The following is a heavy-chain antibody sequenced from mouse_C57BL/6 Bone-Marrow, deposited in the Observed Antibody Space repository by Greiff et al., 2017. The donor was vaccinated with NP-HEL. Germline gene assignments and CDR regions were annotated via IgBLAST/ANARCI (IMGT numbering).Heavy chain of an antibody. CDR3: TTEGNYYAMDY. J-gene: IGHJ4*01. CDR1: GFNIKDDY. CDR2: IDPENGDT. D-gene: IGHD2-1*01. V-gene: IGHV14-4*01. Sequence: EVQLQQSGAELVRPGASVKLSCTASGFNIKDDYMHWVKQRPEQGLEWIGWIDPENGDTEYASKFQGKATITADTSSNPAYLQLSSLTSEDTAVYYCTTEGNYYAMDYWGQGTSVTVSS.